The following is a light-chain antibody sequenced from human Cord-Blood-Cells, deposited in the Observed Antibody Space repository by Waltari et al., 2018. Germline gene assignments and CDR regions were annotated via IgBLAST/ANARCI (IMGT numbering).Light chain of an antibody. CDR2: DVS. Sequence: QSALTQPAPVSGSPGQSITIPCTGTRSDVGGYNYVSWYQQHPGKAPKLMIYDVSNRPSGVSNRFSGSKSGNTASLTISGLQAEDEADYYCSSYTSSSTPWVFGGGTKLTVL. V-gene: IGLV2-14*01. J-gene: IGLJ3*02. CDR1: RSDVGGYNY. CDR3: SSYTSSSTPWV.